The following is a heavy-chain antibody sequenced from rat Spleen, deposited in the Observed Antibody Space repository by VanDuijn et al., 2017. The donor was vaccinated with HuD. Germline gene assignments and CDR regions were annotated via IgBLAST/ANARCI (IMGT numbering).Heavy chain of an antibody. J-gene: IGHJ3*01. CDR2: LSYDGFTT. CDR3: VRQDTSGYSNWFTY. V-gene: IGHV5-29*01. Sequence: EVQLVESGGGLVQPGRSMKLSCAASGFTFNNYGMAWVRQVPTKGLEWVATLSYDGFTTYYRDSVRGRFTISRDNAKSTLYLQMDSLRSEDTATYYCVRQDTSGYSNWFTYWGQGTLVTVSS. CDR1: GFTFNNYG. D-gene: IGHD4-3*01.